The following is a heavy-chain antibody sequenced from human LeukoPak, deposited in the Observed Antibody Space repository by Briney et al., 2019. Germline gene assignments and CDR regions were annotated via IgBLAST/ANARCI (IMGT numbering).Heavy chain of an antibody. CDR2: INHSGST. V-gene: IGHV4-34*01. Sequence: SSETLSLTCAVYGGSSSGYYWSWIRQPPGKGLEWIGEINHSGSTNYNPSLKSRVTISVDTSKNQFSLKLSSVTAADTAVYYCARWRPYYYGASQGFDPWGQGTLVTVSS. CDR1: GGSSSGYY. CDR3: ARWRPYYYGASQGFDP. D-gene: IGHD3-10*01. J-gene: IGHJ5*02.